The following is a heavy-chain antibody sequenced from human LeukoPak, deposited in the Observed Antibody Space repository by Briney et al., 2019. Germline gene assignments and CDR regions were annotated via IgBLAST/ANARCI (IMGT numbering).Heavy chain of an antibody. D-gene: IGHD6-19*01. CDR1: GFTVSSNY. V-gene: IGHV3-53*01. CDR3: ARVAGTRGPYFDY. Sequence: GGSLRLSCAASGFTVSSNYMSWVRQAPGKGLEWVSVIYSGGSTYYADSVKGRFTISRDNSKNTLYLQMNSLRAEDTAVYYCARVAGTRGPYFDYWGQGTLVTVSP. CDR2: IYSGGST. J-gene: IGHJ4*02.